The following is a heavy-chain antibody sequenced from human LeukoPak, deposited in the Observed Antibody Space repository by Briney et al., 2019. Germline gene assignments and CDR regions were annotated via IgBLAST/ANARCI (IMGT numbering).Heavy chain of an antibody. CDR2: ISDSGST. J-gene: IGHJ3*02. CDR3: ARVGVAVAGTADAFDT. CDR1: GGSLSTSDYY. D-gene: IGHD6-19*01. Sequence: SETLSLTCTVSGGSLSTSDYYWGWIRQPPGKGLEWIGSISDSGSTYYNPSLKSRVTKSVDTSKNQFSLRLSSVTAADTAVYYCARVGVAVAGTADAFDTWGQGTMVTVSS. V-gene: IGHV4-39*07.